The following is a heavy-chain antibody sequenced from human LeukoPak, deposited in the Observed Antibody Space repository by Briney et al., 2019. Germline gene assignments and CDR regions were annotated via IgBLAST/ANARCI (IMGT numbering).Heavy chain of an antibody. Sequence: GGSLRLSYTASGLTFSTSGFNWVRQAPGKGLEWVASIGPTGSDRYHADSIKGRFTISRDNANNFLYLQMNSLRAEDTAVYYCATETNGRHYDYWGQGTLLTVSS. J-gene: IGHJ4*02. CDR2: IGPTGSDR. CDR3: ATETNGRHYDY. D-gene: IGHD1-14*01. V-gene: IGHV3-21*06. CDR1: GLTFSTSG.